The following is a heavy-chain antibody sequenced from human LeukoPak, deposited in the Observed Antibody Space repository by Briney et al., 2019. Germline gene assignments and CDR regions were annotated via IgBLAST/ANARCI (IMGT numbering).Heavy chain of an antibody. Sequence: ASVKVSCKASGYTFTGYYMHWVRQAPGQGLEWMGWINPNSGGTNYAQKFQGRVTMTRDTSISTAYMELSDLRPEDTAVYYCARDYSGEWEQLTGWWFDPWGQGTLVIVSS. CDR3: ARDYSGEWEQLTGWWFDP. V-gene: IGHV1-2*02. J-gene: IGHJ5*02. D-gene: IGHD1-26*01. CDR1: GYTFTGYY. CDR2: INPNSGGT.